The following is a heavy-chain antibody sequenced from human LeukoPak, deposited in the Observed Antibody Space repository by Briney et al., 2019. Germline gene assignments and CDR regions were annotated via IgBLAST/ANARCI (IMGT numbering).Heavy chain of an antibody. D-gene: IGHD6-13*01. J-gene: IGHJ4*02. CDR2: IRYDGSEK. CDR3: VKQGSSWYIPFEF. V-gene: IGHV3-30*02. Sequence: GGSLRLSCAASGFTFTMSGIHWVRQTPARGLEWVAFIRYDGSEKDYADSVTGRFNVSRDNFEGASYLQMNNVGPEDTAVYYCVKQGSSWYIPFEFWGLGALVTVSS. CDR1: GFTFTMSG.